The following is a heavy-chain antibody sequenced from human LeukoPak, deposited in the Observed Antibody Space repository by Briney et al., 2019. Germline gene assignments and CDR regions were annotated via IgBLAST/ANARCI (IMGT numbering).Heavy chain of an antibody. V-gene: IGHV3-30-3*01. CDR3: ARDPKRYCSGGSCYVDS. J-gene: IGHJ4*02. CDR2: IQYDGSDK. D-gene: IGHD2-15*01. Sequence: GGSLRLSCEASGFAFSSYAMHWVRQAPGKGLEWVAIIQYDGSDKFYGDSVKGRFTISRDNSKNTLYLQMNNLRAEDTAVYYCARDPKRYCSGGSCYVDSWGQGTLVTVSS. CDR1: GFAFSSYA.